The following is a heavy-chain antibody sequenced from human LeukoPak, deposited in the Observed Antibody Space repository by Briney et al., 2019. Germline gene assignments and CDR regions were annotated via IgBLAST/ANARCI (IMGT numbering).Heavy chain of an antibody. D-gene: IGHD6-6*01. CDR1: GGTFSSYA. J-gene: IGHJ6*02. V-gene: IGHV1-69*04. CDR2: IIPILGIA. CDR3: ARSQQLAYYYYGMDV. Sequence: SVKVSCKASGGTFSSYAISWVRQAPGQGLEWMGRIIPILGIANYAQKFQGRVTITADKSTSTAYMELSSLRSEDTAVYYCARSQQLAYYYYGMDVWGQGTTVTVSS.